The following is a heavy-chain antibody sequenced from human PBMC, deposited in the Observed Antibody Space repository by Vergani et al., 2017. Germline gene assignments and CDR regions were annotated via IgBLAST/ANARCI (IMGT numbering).Heavy chain of an antibody. CDR1: GFTLCNYD. V-gene: IGHV3-30*02. J-gene: IGHJ4*02. Sequence: QVQLVESGGGVVQRVGSLRLSCATSGFTLCNYDMQWIRQGPGKGLEFVAFILFDGSNEYYADSGKGRFTLSRDFSKNTLYLQMNSLRTDDTATYYCAKHFRGWGIDYWGQGTQVIVSS. CDR3: AKHFRGWGIDY. D-gene: IGHD3-16*01. CDR2: ILFDGSNE.